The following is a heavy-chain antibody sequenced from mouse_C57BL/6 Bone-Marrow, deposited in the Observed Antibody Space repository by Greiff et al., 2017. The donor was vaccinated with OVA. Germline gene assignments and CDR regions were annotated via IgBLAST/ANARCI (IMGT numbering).Heavy chain of an antibody. V-gene: IGHV1-15*01. D-gene: IGHD1-1*01. CDR1: GYTFTDDE. Sequence: QVQLQQSGAELVRPGASVTLSCKASGYTFTDDEMHWVKQTPVHGLEWIGAIDTETGGTAYNQKFKGKAILTADKSSRTAYMELRSLTSEDSAGYYCTVVAHWYFDVWGTGTTVTVSS. CDR2: IDTETGGT. J-gene: IGHJ1*03. CDR3: TVVAHWYFDV.